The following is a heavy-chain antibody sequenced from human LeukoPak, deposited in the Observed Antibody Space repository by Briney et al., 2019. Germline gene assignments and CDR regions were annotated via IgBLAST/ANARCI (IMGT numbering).Heavy chain of an antibody. CDR3: ARRLRYCTNGLCSNWFDP. CDR1: GGSLSGNY. CDR2: INHSGST. J-gene: IGHJ5*02. V-gene: IGHV4-34*01. Sequence: PETLSLTCAVYGGSLSGNYWSWIRQPPGKGLEWIGEINHSGSTNYNPSLKSRVTIPVDTSKNQFSLKLSSVTAADTAVYYCARRLRYCTNGLCSNWFDPWGQGTLVTVSS. D-gene: IGHD2-8*01.